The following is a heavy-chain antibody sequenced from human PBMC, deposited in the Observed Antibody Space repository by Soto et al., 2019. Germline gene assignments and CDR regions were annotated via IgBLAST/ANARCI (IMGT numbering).Heavy chain of an antibody. Sequence: QLQLQESGPGLVKPSETLSLTCTVSGGSIRSTSYYWGWIRQPPGKGLEWIGSIYYSGSTYYNPSLRSRVTISVDTSKNQFSLKLSSVTAADTAVSSCARLGGYSYGPIDYWGQGTLVTVSS. V-gene: IGHV4-39*01. CDR2: IYYSGST. CDR3: ARLGGYSYGPIDY. D-gene: IGHD5-18*01. CDR1: GGSIRSTSYY. J-gene: IGHJ4*02.